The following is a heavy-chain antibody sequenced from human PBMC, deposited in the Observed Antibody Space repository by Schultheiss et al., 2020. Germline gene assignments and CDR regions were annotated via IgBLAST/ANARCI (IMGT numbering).Heavy chain of an antibody. D-gene: IGHD2-2*01. V-gene: IGHV3-21*01. CDR3: ARLYCSSASCYQSYGLDV. CDR2: ISGNRNYI. J-gene: IGHJ6*02. CDR1: GFSFSTYA. Sequence: WGSLRLSCAASGFSFSTYAMNWVRQAPGKGLEWVSSISGNRNYIYYADSVKGRFTISRDNSKNTLYLQMNSLRAEDTAVYYCARLYCSSASCYQSYGLDVWGQGTTVTVSS.